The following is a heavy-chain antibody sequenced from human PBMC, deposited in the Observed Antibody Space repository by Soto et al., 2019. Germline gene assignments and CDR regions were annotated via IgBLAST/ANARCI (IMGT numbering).Heavy chain of an antibody. J-gene: IGHJ4*02. D-gene: IGHD5-18*01. CDR1: GGSISSGGYY. CDR3: ARNNQYSYGHTLFDY. CDR2: IYYSGST. V-gene: IGHV4-31*03. Sequence: TSETLSLTCTVSGGSISSGGYYWSWIRQHPGKGLEWIGYIYYSGSTYYNPSLKSRVTISVDTFKNQFSLKLSSVTAADTAVYYCARNNQYSYGHTLFDYWGQGTLVTVAS.